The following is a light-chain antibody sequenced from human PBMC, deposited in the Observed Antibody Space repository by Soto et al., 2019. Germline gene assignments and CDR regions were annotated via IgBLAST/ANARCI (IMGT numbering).Light chain of an antibody. CDR2: DVS. V-gene: IGKV3-11*01. CDR1: QSVSNS. CDR3: QQRYNWPRVI. Sequence: TLSCRASQSVSNSLAWYQQKPGQPPRLLIYDVSNRATGIPARFSGSGSGTDFTLTITSLEPEDFAVYFCQQRYNWPRVIFGQGTRLEIK. J-gene: IGKJ5*01.